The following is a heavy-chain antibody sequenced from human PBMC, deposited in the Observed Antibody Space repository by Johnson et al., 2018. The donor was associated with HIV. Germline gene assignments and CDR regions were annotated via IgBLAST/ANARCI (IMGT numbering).Heavy chain of an antibody. D-gene: IGHD3-10*01. CDR2: ITSTGITV. CDR1: GFTFSDYY. CDR3: ARAPEVRGVDAFDI. V-gene: IGHV3-11*04. J-gene: IGHJ3*02. Sequence: VQLVESGGGLVKPGGSLRLSCAASGFTFSDYYMSWIRQAPGKGLEWVSYITSTGITVYYTDSVKGRFTISRDNAKNSLSLQMNSLRAEDTAVYYCARAPEVRGVDAFDIWGQGTMVTVSS.